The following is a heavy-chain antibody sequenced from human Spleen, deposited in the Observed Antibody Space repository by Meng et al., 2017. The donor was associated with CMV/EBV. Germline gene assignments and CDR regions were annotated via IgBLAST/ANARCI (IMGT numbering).Heavy chain of an antibody. J-gene: IGHJ6*02. D-gene: IGHD3-3*01. Sequence: GGSLRLSCAASGFTFNSYGMYWVRQAPGKGLEWVAFIRYDGVSKDSADSVKGRFTISRDSSKNTLYLQMTSLRVEDTGVYYCARDRRYDFWSGYDVWGQGTTVTVSS. V-gene: IGHV3-33*07. CDR1: GFTFNSYG. CDR3: ARDRRYDFWSGYDV. CDR2: IRYDGVSK.